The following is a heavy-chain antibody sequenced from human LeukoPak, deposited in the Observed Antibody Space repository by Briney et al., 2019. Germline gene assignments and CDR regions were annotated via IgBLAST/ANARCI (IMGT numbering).Heavy chain of an antibody. D-gene: IGHD4-17*01. CDR3: AKGDDYGDLDY. Sequence: GGSLRLSCAASGFTFSNYAMNWVRQAPGKGLEWVSAISSSGGSTFYTDSVKGRFTVSRDNSKSTLYLQMNSLRAEDTAVYYCAKGDDYGDLDYWGQGTLVTVSS. V-gene: IGHV3-23*01. CDR2: ISSSGGST. CDR1: GFTFSNYA. J-gene: IGHJ4*02.